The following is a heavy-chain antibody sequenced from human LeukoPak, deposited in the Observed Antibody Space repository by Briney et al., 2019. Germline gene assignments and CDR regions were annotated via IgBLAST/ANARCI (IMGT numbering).Heavy chain of an antibody. CDR1: GNYW. J-gene: IGHJ5*01. CDR2: INSDGSST. Sequence: GGSLRLSCAASGNYWMHWVRQAPGKGLVWVSHINSDGSSTSYADSVKGRFTISRDNAKNTLYLQMNSLRAEDTAMYYCARGRPYDTSGHDWFDSWGQGTLVTVSS. D-gene: IGHD3-22*01. CDR3: ARGRPYDTSGHDWFDS. V-gene: IGHV3-74*01.